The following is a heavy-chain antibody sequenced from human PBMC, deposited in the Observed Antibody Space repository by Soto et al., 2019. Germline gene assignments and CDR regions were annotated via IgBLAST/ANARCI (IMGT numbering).Heavy chain of an antibody. J-gene: IGHJ4*02. CDR1: GYTFTNFA. V-gene: IGHV1-18*01. CDR3: ADHGDY. Sequence: QVQLVQSGAEVTKPGASVKVSCKASGYTFTNFAINWVRQAPGQGLEWMGWISTYNGNTNYAQKLQGRVTMTTDTSTSTVYMELRSLRSDDTAVYYCADHGDYWGQGTLVTVSS. CDR2: ISTYNGNT.